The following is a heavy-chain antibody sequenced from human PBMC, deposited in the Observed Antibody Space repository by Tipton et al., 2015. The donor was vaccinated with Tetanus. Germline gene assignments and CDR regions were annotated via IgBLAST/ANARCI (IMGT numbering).Heavy chain of an antibody. D-gene: IGHD3-10*01. CDR1: GDSVSSNSAA. J-gene: IGHJ4*02. CDR2: TYYRSKWYN. Sequence: LVKPTQTLSLTCAISGDSVSSNSAAWNWIRQSPSRGLEWLGRTYYRSKWYNDYAVSVKSRITINPDTSKNQFSLQRNSVTPEDTAVYYCARDGGAVVRGVFYFDYWGQGTLVTVSS. V-gene: IGHV6-1*01. CDR3: ARDGGAVVRGVFYFDY.